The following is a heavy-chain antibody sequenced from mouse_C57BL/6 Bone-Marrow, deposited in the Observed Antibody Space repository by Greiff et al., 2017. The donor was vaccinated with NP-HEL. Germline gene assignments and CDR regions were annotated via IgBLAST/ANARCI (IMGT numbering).Heavy chain of an antibody. V-gene: IGHV1-81*01. J-gene: IGHJ1*03. CDR2: IYPRSGNT. CDR3: AREARYFDV. CDR1: GYTFTSYG. Sequence: VKLMESGAELARPGASVKLSCKASGYTFTSYGISWVKQRTGQGLEWIGEIYPRSGNTYYNEKIKGKATLTADKSSSTAYMELRSLTSEDSAVYFCAREARYFDVWGTGTTVTVSS.